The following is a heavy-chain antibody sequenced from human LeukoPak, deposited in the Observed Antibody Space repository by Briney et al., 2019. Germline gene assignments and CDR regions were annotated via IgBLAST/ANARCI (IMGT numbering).Heavy chain of an antibody. CDR1: GFTFSGAW. J-gene: IGHJ4*02. D-gene: IGHD2-15*01. V-gene: IGHV3-15*01. CDR3: TTVTHFYL. CDR2: IKSDGAP. Sequence: PGGSLRLSCAPSGFTFSGAWLSWLRQVPGKGLEWIGRIKSDGAPDYAAPVRVRFTISRDVSRATLYLEMNSLKTDDTAIYYCTTVTHFYLGGQGTLVTVSS.